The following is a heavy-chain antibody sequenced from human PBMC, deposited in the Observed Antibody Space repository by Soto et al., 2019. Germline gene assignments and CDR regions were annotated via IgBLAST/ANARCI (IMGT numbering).Heavy chain of an antibody. D-gene: IGHD2-15*01. V-gene: IGHV4-30-4*01. CDR3: ARGIGQPGKYGMDV. J-gene: IGHJ6*02. Sequence: SETLSLTCTVSGGSISSGDYYWSWIRQPPGKGLEWIGYIYYSGSTYYNPSLKSRVTISVDTSKNQFSLKLSSVTAADTAVYYCARGIGQPGKYGMDVWGQGTTVTVSS. CDR1: GGSISSGDYY. CDR2: IYYSGST.